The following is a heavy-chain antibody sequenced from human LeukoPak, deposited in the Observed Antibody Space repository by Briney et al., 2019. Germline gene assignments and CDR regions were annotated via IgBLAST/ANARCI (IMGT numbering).Heavy chain of an antibody. CDR1: GYSFTSYY. D-gene: IGHD3-22*01. J-gene: IGHJ1*01. V-gene: IGHV1-2*02. CDR2: INPNSGGT. Sequence: ASVKVSCKASGYSFTSYYLHCVRHAPGQGLEWMGWINPNSGGTNYAQKFQGRVTMTRDTSISTAYMELSRLRSDDTAEYYCARALYYDSSGYYSSSYYYFQHWGQGTLVTVSS. CDR3: ARALYYDSSGYYSSSYYYFQH.